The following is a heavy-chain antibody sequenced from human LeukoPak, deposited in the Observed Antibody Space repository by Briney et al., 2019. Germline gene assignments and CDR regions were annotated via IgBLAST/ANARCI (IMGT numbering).Heavy chain of an antibody. D-gene: IGHD6-19*01. CDR3: AKDQEGSGWYWGFDY. J-gene: IGHJ4*02. CDR1: GFTFSSYV. V-gene: IGHV3-23*01. CDR2: ISGSGGST. Sequence: PGGSLRLSCAASGFTFSSYVMSWVRQAPGKGLEWVSAISGSGGSTYYADSVKGRFTISRDNSKNTLYLQMNSLRAEDTAVYYCAKDQEGSGWYWGFDYWGQGTLVTVSS.